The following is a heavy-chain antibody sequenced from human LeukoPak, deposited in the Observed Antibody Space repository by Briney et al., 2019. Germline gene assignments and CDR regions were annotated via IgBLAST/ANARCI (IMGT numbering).Heavy chain of an antibody. CDR1: GGSISLYY. Sequence: PSETLSLTCTVSGGSISLYYWSWIRQPPGKGLEWIGYIYDSGSTNYNPSLESRVTITVDTSKNQFSLKLSSVIAADTAVYYCARHVMSGYYYGFDYWGQGTLVTVSS. CDR3: ARHVMSGYYYGFDY. J-gene: IGHJ4*02. CDR2: IYDSGST. V-gene: IGHV4-59*08. D-gene: IGHD3-22*01.